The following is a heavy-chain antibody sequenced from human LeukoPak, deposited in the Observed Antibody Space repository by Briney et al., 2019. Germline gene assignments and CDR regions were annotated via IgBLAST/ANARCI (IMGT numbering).Heavy chain of an antibody. CDR1: GFTFSSYS. D-gene: IGHD6-19*01. Sequence: PGGSLRLSCAASGFTFSSYSMNWARQAPGKGLEWVSSISSSSSYIYYADSVKGRFTISRDNAKNSLYLQMNSLRAEDTAVYYCARDWGDPGIAVLGDYWGQGTLVTVSS. J-gene: IGHJ4*02. V-gene: IGHV3-21*01. CDR3: ARDWGDPGIAVLGDY. CDR2: ISSSSSYI.